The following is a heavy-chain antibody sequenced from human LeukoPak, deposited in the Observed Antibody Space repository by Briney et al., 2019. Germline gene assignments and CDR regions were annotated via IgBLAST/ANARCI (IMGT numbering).Heavy chain of an antibody. Sequence: KASETLSLTCTVSGDSITNSYWNWIRQPPGRGLEWIGRISYGGSTNYNPPLKSRVIISRDTSKNQFSLELTSVTAADTAIYYCAKRIIEARENGDSNWLDPWGQGTLVTVSS. CDR3: AKRIIEARENGDSNWLDP. D-gene: IGHD4-17*01. CDR2: ISYGGST. CDR1: GDSITNSY. V-gene: IGHV4-59*08. J-gene: IGHJ5*01.